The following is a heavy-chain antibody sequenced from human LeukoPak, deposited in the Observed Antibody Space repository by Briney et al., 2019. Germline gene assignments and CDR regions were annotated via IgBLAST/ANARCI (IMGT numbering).Heavy chain of an antibody. CDR1: GDSINDYY. Sequence: SETLSLTCTVSGDSINDYYWSWIRQPAGKGLEWIGRIYTSGSTNYNYNPSLKSRVTMSVDTSKKQFSLKVSSVTAADTAVYYCARGYGSATREAFDIWGQGTMVTVSS. J-gene: IGHJ3*02. CDR2: IYTSGSTNY. D-gene: IGHD3-10*01. V-gene: IGHV4-4*07. CDR3: ARGYGSATREAFDI.